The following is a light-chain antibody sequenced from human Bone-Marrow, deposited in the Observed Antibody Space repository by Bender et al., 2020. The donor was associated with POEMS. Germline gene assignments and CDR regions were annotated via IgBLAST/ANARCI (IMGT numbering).Light chain of an antibody. CDR1: SSDVGYYDL. V-gene: IGLV2-23*02. CDR3: CSYAGSSTVI. Sequence: QSALTQPASVSGSPGQSITISCTGTSSDVGYYDLVSWYQQHPGIAPKLMIYEVSKRPSGVSDRFSGSKSGNTASLTISGLQADDEADYYCCSYAGSSTVIFGGGTRLTVL. J-gene: IGLJ2*01. CDR2: EVS.